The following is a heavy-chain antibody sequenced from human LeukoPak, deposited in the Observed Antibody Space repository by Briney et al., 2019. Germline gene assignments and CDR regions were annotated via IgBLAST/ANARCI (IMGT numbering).Heavy chain of an antibody. Sequence: SVKVSCKASGGTFSSYAISWVRQAPGQGLEWMGGIIPILGTANYAQKFQGRVTITADESTSTAYMELSSLKASDTAMYYCARWVTADRGKKDAFDIWGQGTMVTVSS. CDR1: GGTFSSYA. J-gene: IGHJ3*02. CDR2: IIPILGTA. D-gene: IGHD2-21*02. CDR3: ARWVTADRGKKDAFDI. V-gene: IGHV1-69*13.